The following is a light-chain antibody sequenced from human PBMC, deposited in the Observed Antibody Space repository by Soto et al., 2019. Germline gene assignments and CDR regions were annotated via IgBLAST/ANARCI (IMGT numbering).Light chain of an antibody. CDR1: QGVTTN. V-gene: IGKV3-15*01. J-gene: IGKJ5*01. CDR3: QQYNNWPFS. Sequence: EIVLTQSPGTLSVSPGERATLSCRAGQGVTTNFAWYQQTSGQSPRLLIYDVSIRETGAPARFSGTGAETECTRTISGLQSEDAAVYLCQQYNNWPFSFGQGTRLDIK. CDR2: DVS.